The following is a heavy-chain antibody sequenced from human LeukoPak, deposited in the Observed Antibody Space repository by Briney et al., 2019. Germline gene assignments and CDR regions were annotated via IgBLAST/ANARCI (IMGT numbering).Heavy chain of an antibody. CDR3: ARDLWVQLFPYYGMDV. CDR1: RFTFSSYS. J-gene: IGHJ6*02. Sequence: NPGGSLRLSCAASRFTFSSYSMNWVRQAPGKGLEWVSSISSSSSYIYYADSVKGRFTISRDNAKNSLYLQMNSLRAEDTAVYYCARDLWVQLFPYYGMDVWGQGTTVTVSS. D-gene: IGHD5-18*01. CDR2: ISSSSSYI. V-gene: IGHV3-21*01.